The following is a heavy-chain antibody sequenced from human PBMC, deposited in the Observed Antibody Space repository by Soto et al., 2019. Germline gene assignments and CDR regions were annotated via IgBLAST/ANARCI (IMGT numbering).Heavy chain of an antibody. CDR3: AKGAGLYNSRTHY. V-gene: IGHV3-30*18. Sequence: PGGSLRLSCAASGFTFSSYGMHWVRQAPGKGLEWVAGISYDGSVKYYADSVKGRFTISRDNSKNTLSLQMSSLRAEDTAVYYCAKGAGLYNSRTHYSGPGTMVTVYS. CDR1: GFTFSSYG. J-gene: IGHJ4*02. D-gene: IGHD6-13*01. CDR2: ISYDGSVK.